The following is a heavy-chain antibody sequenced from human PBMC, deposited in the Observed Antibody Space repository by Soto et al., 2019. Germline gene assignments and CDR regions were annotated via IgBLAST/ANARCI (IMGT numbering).Heavy chain of an antibody. V-gene: IGHV3-23*01. CDR3: AKDGPYYSYIWGWFDP. Sequence: EVQLLESGGGLAQPGGSLRLSCAASGFTFSSYAMSWVRQAPGKGLEWVSGISGSGGRTYYAVSVKGQFTISRDNSKNTLYMQMNSLRAEDTAVDYCAKDGPYYSYIWGWFDPWGQGALGTVSS. CDR1: GFTFSSYA. CDR2: ISGSGGRT. D-gene: IGHD3-16*01. J-gene: IGHJ5*02.